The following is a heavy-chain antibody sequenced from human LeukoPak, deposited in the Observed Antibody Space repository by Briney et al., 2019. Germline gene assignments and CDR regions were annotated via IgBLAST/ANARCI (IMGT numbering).Heavy chain of an antibody. D-gene: IGHD1-26*01. Sequence: SETLSLTCTVSGGSISSYYWSWIRQPPGKGLEWIGYIYYSGSTNYNPSLKSRVTISVDTSKNQFSLKLSSVTAADTAVYYCARFKRTYSGSLRAFDIWGQGTMVTVSS. V-gene: IGHV4-59*01. CDR2: IYYSGST. CDR1: GGSISSYY. CDR3: ARFKRTYSGSLRAFDI. J-gene: IGHJ3*02.